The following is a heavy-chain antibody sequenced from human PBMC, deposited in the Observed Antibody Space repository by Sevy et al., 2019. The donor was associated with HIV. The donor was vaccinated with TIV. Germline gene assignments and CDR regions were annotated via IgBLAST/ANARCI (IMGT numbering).Heavy chain of an antibody. CDR2: MNPNSGNT. D-gene: IGHD2-2*01. CDR3: ATAECSSTRCYGSEYYYGMDV. Sequence: ASVKVSCKASGYTFTSYDINWVRQATRQGLEWMGWMNPNSGNTGYAQKFQGRVTITRNTSISTAYMELSSLRSEDTAVYYCATAECSSTRCYGSEYYYGMDVWGQGTTVTVSS. V-gene: IGHV1-8*03. CDR1: GYTFTSYD. J-gene: IGHJ6*02.